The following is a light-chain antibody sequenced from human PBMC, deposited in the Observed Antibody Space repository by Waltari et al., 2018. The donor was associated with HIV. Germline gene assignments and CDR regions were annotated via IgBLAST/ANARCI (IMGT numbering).Light chain of an antibody. Sequence: QSALSQPASVSGPPGQTITISCTGPSRGFGTFDLVSWYPQHPGKAPSLIIYEIKTRPSGVSTLFSGSRSGNTASLTISGLQPEDEADYFCCSYVGDSTYVFGSGTTVTVL. V-gene: IGLV2-23*02. CDR3: CSYVGDSTYV. J-gene: IGLJ1*01. CDR1: SRGFGTFDL. CDR2: EIK.